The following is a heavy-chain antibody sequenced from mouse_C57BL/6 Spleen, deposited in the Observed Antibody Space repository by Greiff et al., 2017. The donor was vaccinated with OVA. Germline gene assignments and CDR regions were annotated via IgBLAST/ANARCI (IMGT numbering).Heavy chain of an antibody. J-gene: IGHJ4*01. CDR2: ISDGGSYT. D-gene: IGHD2-2*01. CDR1: GFTFSSYA. CDR3: ARDGYNYAMDY. V-gene: IGHV5-4*01. Sequence: EVQRVESGGGLVKPGGSLKLSCAASGFTFSSYAMSWVRQTPEKRLEWVATISDGGSYTYYPDNVKGRFTISRDNAKNNLYLQMSHLKSEDTAMYYCARDGYNYAMDYWGQGTSVTVSS.